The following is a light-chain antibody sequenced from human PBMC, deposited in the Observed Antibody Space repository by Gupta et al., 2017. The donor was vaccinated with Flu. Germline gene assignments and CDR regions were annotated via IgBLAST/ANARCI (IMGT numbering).Light chain of an antibody. J-gene: IGLJ1*01. CDR3: NSQTSNSTLYV. Sequence: ITITCTGTSGAFGGYNYVSWYQQHPAKAPKLMFYDVSNRPSGVSNRFSGSKSGTTASLTIPGLQAEDEADYYCNSQTSNSTLYVFGAGTKVTVL. CDR1: SGAFGGYNY. V-gene: IGLV2-14*04. CDR2: DVS.